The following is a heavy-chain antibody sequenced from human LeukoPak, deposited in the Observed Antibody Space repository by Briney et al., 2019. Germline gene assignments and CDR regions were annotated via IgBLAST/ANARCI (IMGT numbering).Heavy chain of an antibody. CDR1: GLTFRSYS. Sequence: GGSLRLSCAASGLTFRSYSMIWVRKAPGKGLEWVSSISSSSSYIYYADAVKGRFTISRDNAKNSPYLQMNSLRAEDTAVYYCARLQKHYDYYYMDVWGKGTTVTVSS. CDR3: ARLQKHYDYYYMDV. V-gene: IGHV3-21*01. J-gene: IGHJ6*03. CDR2: ISSSSSYI. D-gene: IGHD4-11*01.